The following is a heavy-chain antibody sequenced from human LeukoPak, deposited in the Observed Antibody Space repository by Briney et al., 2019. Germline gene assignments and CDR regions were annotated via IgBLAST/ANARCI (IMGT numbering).Heavy chain of an antibody. CDR3: ARNSGTYPGYGMDV. V-gene: IGHV3-49*04. D-gene: IGHD1-26*01. CDR1: GFIFRDRA. Sequence: GGSLRLSCTASGFIFRDRAMSWVRQAPGKGLEWVGFTRAKGLGGTTEYAASVKDRFTISRDDSNSIAYLQMNSLKTEDTAVYYCARNSGTYPGYGMDVWGQGTTVTVSS. CDR2: TRAKGLGGTT. J-gene: IGHJ6*02.